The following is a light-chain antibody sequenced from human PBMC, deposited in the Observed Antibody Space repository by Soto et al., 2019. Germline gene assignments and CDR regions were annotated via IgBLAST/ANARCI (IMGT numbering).Light chain of an antibody. Sequence: EIVLTQSPGTLSLSPGERATLSCRASQSVSSRLAWYQQRPGQAPRLLISGASSRATGIPDRFSGSGSGTDFTLTISRLEPEDFAVYFCQRYGSSPLITFGQVTRLEIK. CDR3: QRYGSSPLIT. CDR1: QSVSSR. V-gene: IGKV3-20*01. J-gene: IGKJ5*01. CDR2: GAS.